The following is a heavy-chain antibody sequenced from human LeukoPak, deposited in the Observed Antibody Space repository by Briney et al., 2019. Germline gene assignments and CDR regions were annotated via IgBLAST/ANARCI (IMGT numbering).Heavy chain of an antibody. CDR1: GGSVSSGSYY. J-gene: IGHJ5*02. CDR3: ARADSGSSSWYSRTQRINWFDP. V-gene: IGHV4-61*01. CDR2: IYYSGST. Sequence: PSETLPLTCTVSGGSVSSGSYYWSWIRQPPGKGLEWIGYIYYSGSTNYNPSLKSRVTISVDTSKNQFSLKLSSVTAADTAVYYCARADSGSSSWYSRTQRINWFDPWGQGTLVTVSS. D-gene: IGHD6-13*01.